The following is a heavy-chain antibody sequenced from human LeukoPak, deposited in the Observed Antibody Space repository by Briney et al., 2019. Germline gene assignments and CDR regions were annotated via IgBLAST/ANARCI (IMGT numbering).Heavy chain of an antibody. CDR3: ARGVVVPTAARGRHFYYYYMDV. CDR1: GFTFDDYA. CDR2: INWNGGST. Sequence: RPGGSLRLSCAASGFTFDDYAMIWVRQTPGKGLEWVSGINWNGGSTGYADSVKGRFTISRENAKNSLYLQMNSLRAEDTALYYCARGVVVPTAARGRHFYYYYMDVWGKGTTVTVSS. D-gene: IGHD2-2*01. J-gene: IGHJ6*03. V-gene: IGHV3-20*04.